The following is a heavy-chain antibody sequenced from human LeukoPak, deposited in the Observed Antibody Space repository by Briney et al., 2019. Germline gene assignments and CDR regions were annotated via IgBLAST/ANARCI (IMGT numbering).Heavy chain of an antibody. Sequence: GGSLRLSCAASGFTFSSYAMYWVRQAPGKGLEWVSAISGGSDSTYYADSVKGRFTISRDNSRSTLYLQMNSLRAEDTAVYYCATKRGQGTQLNYNWFDPWGQGTLAAVSS. CDR3: ATKRGQGTQLNYNWFDP. CDR2: ISGGSDST. CDR1: GFTFSSYA. D-gene: IGHD1-1*01. V-gene: IGHV3-23*01. J-gene: IGHJ5*02.